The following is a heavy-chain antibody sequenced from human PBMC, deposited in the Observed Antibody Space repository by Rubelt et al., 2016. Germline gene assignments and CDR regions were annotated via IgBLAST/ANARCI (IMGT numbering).Heavy chain of an antibody. D-gene: IGHD2-8*01. CDR1: GFSFSHYW. CDR3: AGVGPGYCSNGLCSFGAFDI. Sequence: EVQLLESGGGLVRPGVSLRLSCTASGFSFSHYWMTWIRPAPGQRLEWVANIKGDGSRIYYVDSVKGRFTLSRDNANNSLFLQMNSLRAEDTALYYCAGVGPGYCSNGLCSFGAFDIWGQGTMVTVSS. V-gene: IGHV3-7*03. CDR2: IKGDGSRI. J-gene: IGHJ3*02.